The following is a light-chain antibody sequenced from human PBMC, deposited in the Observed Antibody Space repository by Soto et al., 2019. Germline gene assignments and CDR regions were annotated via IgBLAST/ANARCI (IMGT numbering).Light chain of an antibody. J-gene: IGKJ2*02. CDR2: SAS. CDR3: QQYGISPGT. V-gene: IGKV3-20*01. Sequence: DIVLTQSPGTLSLSPGDRATLSCRASQSVRSSYLAWYQQKPGQAPRLLIYSASSRATGIPDRFSGSGSGTDFTLTIRRLEPEDFAVYYCQQYGISPGTFGQGTKLEIK. CDR1: QSVRSSY.